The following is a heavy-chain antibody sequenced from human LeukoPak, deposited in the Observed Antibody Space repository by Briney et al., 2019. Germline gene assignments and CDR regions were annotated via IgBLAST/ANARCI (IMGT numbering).Heavy chain of an antibody. V-gene: IGHV3-23*01. J-gene: IGHJ6*02. CDR2: ISGSGGST. Sequence: PGGSLRLSCAASGFTFSSYSMNWVRQAPGKGLEWVSAISGSGGSTYYADSVKGRFTISRDNSKNTLYLQMNSLRAEDTAVYYCAKEIAAAGTGYYYGMDVWGQGTTVTVSS. CDR3: AKEIAAAGTGYYYGMDV. CDR1: GFTFSSYS. D-gene: IGHD6-13*01.